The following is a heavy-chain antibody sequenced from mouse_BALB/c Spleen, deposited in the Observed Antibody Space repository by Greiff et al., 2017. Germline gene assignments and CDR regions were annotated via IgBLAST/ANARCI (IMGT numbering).Heavy chain of an antibody. CDR2: INPSNGGT. Sequence: QVQLQQPGAELVKPGASVKLSCKASGYTFTSYYMYWVKQRPGQGLEWIGGINPSNGGTNFNEKFKSKATLTVDKSSSTAYMQLSSLTSEDSAVYYCTRMGNYVGYYAMDYWGQGTSVTVSS. CDR1: GYTFTSYY. CDR3: TRMGNYVGYYAMDY. V-gene: IGHV1S81*02. J-gene: IGHJ4*01. D-gene: IGHD2-1*01.